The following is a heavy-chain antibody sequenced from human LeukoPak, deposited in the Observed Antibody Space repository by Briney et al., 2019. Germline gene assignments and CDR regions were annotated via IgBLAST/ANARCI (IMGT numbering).Heavy chain of an antibody. CDR1: GRSISSGSYY. Sequence: SETLSLTCTVSGRSISSGSYYWSWIRQPAGKGLEWIGRIYTSGSTNYNPSLKSRVTISVDTSKNQFSLKLSSVTAADTAVYYCARRTGSGSYRAIRYYMDVWGKGTTVTISS. CDR2: IYTSGST. D-gene: IGHD3-10*01. J-gene: IGHJ6*03. V-gene: IGHV4-61*02. CDR3: ARRTGSGSYRAIRYYMDV.